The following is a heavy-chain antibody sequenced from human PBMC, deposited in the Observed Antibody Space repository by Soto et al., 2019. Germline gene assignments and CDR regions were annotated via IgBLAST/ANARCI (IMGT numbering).Heavy chain of an antibody. CDR2: ISSSSSYI. CDR3: ARSLEFHDAFDI. V-gene: IGHV3-21*01. Sequence: EGSLRLSCAASGFTFSSYSMNWVRQAPGKGLEWVSSISSSSSYIYYADSVKGRFTISRDNAKNSLYLQMNSLRAEDTAVYYCARSLEFHDAFDIWGQEKMVTISS. D-gene: IGHD3-10*01. CDR1: GFTFSSYS. J-gene: IGHJ3*02.